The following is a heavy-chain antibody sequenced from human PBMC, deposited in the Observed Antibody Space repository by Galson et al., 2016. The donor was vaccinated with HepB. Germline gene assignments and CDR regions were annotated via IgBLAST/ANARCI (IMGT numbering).Heavy chain of an antibody. J-gene: IGHJ4*02. CDR2: ISPSGGST. CDR3: ARDRLDNTFDY. CDR1: GYTLANYY. Sequence: SCKASGYTLANYYMHWVRRAPGQGLEWMGMISPSGGSTIYAQTFQGRVTMTRDTFMTTVYMELSSLRSEGTAVYFCARDRLDNTFDYWGQGTLVTVSS. D-gene: IGHD2-2*03. V-gene: IGHV1-46*01.